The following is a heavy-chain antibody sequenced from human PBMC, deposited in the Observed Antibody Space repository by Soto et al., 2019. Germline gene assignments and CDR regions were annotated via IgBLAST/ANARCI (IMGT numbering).Heavy chain of an antibody. V-gene: IGHV4-39*01. CDR2: IYHTGNA. J-gene: IGHJ5*02. Sequence: SETLSLTCGFSGDSVTNSRFYLALIRQPPGEGLEWIGSIYHTGNAYYNPSLKSRVTISVDTSKNQFSLKLTSLTAADAALYYCARDFFDSSDYTTNWFDPWGQGTLVTVSS. D-gene: IGHD3-22*01. CDR3: ARDFFDSSDYTTNWFDP. CDR1: GDSVTNSRFY.